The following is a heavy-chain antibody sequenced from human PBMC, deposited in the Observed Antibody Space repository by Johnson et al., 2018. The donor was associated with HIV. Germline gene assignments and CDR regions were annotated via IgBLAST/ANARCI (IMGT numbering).Heavy chain of an antibody. V-gene: IGHV3-33*08. Sequence: QVQLVESGGGLVQPGGSLRLSCAASGFIFSSYGMHWVRQAPGKGLEWVAVIWYDGRNKYYADSVKGRFTISRDNSKNTVYLQMNSLRADDTAVYYCARDALQQLVPRGAFNLWGQGTMVTVSS. CDR1: GFIFSSYG. J-gene: IGHJ3*01. CDR3: ARDALQQLVPRGAFNL. D-gene: IGHD6-13*01. CDR2: IWYDGRNK.